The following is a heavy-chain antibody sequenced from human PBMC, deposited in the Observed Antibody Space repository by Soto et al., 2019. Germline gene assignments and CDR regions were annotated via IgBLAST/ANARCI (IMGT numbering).Heavy chain of an antibody. Sequence: QVQLVQSGAEVKQPGASASVSCKASGYNFTTYVVHWLRQAPGQGPEWMGWINCGSGNTVYSQKFQGRVTFTRDTSASTASMDLTSLTSGDTAVYYCARGYTSGWTFDFWGRGTLVTVSS. J-gene: IGHJ4*02. D-gene: IGHD6-19*01. CDR2: INCGSGNT. CDR1: GYNFTTYV. CDR3: ARGYTSGWTFDF. V-gene: IGHV1-3*01.